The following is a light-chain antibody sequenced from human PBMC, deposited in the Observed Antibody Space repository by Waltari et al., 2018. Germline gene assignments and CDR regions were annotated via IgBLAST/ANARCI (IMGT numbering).Light chain of an antibody. V-gene: IGLV3-21*01. Sequence: SYDVTQPRSVSVSPGQTARITCGGDNIGSKNVHWYQQKPAQAPVLVIYYDSDRPSGIPERVSGSNSGNTATLTISGVEAGDEADYYCQVWDSSSDRVFGGGTRLTVL. CDR1: NIGSKN. J-gene: IGLJ2*01. CDR2: YDS. CDR3: QVWDSSSDRV.